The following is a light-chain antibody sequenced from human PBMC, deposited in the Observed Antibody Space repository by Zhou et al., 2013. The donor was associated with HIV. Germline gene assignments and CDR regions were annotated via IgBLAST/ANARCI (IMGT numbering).Light chain of an antibody. CDR2: GAS. Sequence: EIVLTQSPATLSVSPGEGATLSCRASQSIYNKLAWYQQKPGQPPRLLIYGASTRATAIPARFSGSGSDTEFTLTISSLQSEDFAVYYCQQYNNWPPITFGQGTRLEIK. CDR3: QQYNNWPPIT. J-gene: IGKJ5*01. CDR1: QSIYNK. V-gene: IGKV3-15*01.